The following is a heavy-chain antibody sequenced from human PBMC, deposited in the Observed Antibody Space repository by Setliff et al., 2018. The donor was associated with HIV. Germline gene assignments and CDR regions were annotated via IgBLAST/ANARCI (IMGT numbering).Heavy chain of an antibody. V-gene: IGHV4-4*07. CDR3: ARQGAGYYYDSSEYYTGNGFDM. J-gene: IGHJ3*02. CDR1: GDSISGYY. Sequence: SETLSLTCTSSGDSISGYYWSWIRQPAGKGLEWIGRMHTSGNTNYNPSLKSRVTMSVDTSKNLFSLKLTSLTAAATAVYYCARQGAGYYYDSSEYYTGNGFDMWGQGTMVTVSS. D-gene: IGHD3-22*01. CDR2: MHTSGNT.